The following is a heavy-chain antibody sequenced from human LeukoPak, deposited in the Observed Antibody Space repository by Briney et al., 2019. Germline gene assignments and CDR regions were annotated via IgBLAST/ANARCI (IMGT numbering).Heavy chain of an antibody. Sequence: KPSETLSLTCTVSGGSISSYYWSWIRQPPGKGLEWIGYIYYSGSTNYKPSLKSRVNISVDTSKNQFSLKLSSVTAADTAVYYCARAEYYDLMGGEKFDIWGQGTMVTVSS. V-gene: IGHV4-59*01. CDR2: IYYSGST. J-gene: IGHJ3*02. D-gene: IGHD3-3*01. CDR1: GGSISSYY. CDR3: ARAEYYDLMGGEKFDI.